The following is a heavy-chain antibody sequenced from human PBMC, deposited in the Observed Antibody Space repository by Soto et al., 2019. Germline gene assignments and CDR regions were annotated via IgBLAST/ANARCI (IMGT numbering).Heavy chain of an antibody. CDR1: GGSISSYY. D-gene: IGHD4-17*01. V-gene: IGHV4-59*01. Sequence: CTVSGGSISSYYWSWIRQPPGKGLEWIGYIYYSGSTNYNPSLKSRVTISVDTSKNQFSLKLSSVTAADTAVYYCARSPRGYGDYDVRFGTRFDPWGQGTLVTVSS. J-gene: IGHJ5*02. CDR2: IYYSGST. CDR3: ARSPRGYGDYDVRFGTRFDP.